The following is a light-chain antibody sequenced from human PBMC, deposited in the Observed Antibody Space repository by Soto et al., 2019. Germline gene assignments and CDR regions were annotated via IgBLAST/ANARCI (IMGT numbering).Light chain of an antibody. J-gene: IGKJ4*01. Sequence: IVLTQSPGTLSLSPGERATLSCRAGQSVSSNYLAWYQRKPGQAPRLLIYDVSNRATGVPARFSGSGSETDFSLTISSLEPEDFAVYYCQQRSNWPLTFGGGTRVEIK. CDR2: DVS. CDR1: QSVSSNY. V-gene: IGKV3-11*01. CDR3: QQRSNWPLT.